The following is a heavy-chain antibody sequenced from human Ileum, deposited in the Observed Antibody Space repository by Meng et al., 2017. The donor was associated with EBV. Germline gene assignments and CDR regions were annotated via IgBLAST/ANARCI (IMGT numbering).Heavy chain of an antibody. CDR1: GDSMTNNNW. J-gene: IGHJ4*02. CDR2: ISHSGST. CDR3: ARTGVGLAFDY. D-gene: IGHD2-8*01. V-gene: IGHV4-4*02. Sequence: VDLRESGPGLVKSSGTLSLTCGVSGDSMTNNNWWTWVRQPPGKGLEWIGEISHSGSTNYNPSLQSRATISVDMSKKQFSLKLRSVTAADTAVYYCARTGVGLAFDYWGLGTLVTVSS.